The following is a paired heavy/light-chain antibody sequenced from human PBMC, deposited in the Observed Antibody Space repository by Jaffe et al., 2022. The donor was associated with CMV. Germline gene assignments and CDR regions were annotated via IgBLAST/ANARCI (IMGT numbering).Heavy chain of an antibody. V-gene: IGHV3-53*01. CDR2: IYSGGST. Sequence: EVQLVESGGGLIQPGGSLRLSCAASGFTVSSNYMSWVRQAPGKGLEWVSVIYSGGSTYYADSVKGRFTISRDNSKNTLYLQMNSLRAEDTAVYYCARDQGEAAAGTGFRREGSLYGMDVWGQGTTVTVSS. D-gene: IGHD6-13*01. CDR3: ARDQGEAAAGTGFRREGSLYGMDV. J-gene: IGHJ6*02. CDR1: GFTVSSNY.
Light chain of an antibody. Sequence: AIRMTQSPSSFSASTGDRVTITCRASQGISSYLAWYQQKPGKAPKLLIYAASTLQSGVPSRFSGSGSGTDFTLTISCLQSEDFATYYCQQYYSYPDVTFGQGTKVEIK. V-gene: IGKV1-8*01. CDR1: QGISSY. J-gene: IGKJ1*01. CDR3: QQYYSYPDVT. CDR2: AAS.